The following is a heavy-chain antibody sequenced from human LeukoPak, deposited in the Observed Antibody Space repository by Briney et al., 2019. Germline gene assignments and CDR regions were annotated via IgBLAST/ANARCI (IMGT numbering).Heavy chain of an antibody. CDR1: GYTFTGYY. CDR2: INPNSGGT. D-gene: IGHD4-23*01. V-gene: IGHV1-2*02. Sequence: ASVKVSCKASGYTFTGYYMHWVRQAPGQGLEWMGWINPNSGGTNYAQKFQGRVTITRNTSISTAYMELSSLRSEDTAVYYCARRVNYGGNSDYWGQGTLVTVSS. CDR3: ARRVNYGGNSDY. J-gene: IGHJ4*02.